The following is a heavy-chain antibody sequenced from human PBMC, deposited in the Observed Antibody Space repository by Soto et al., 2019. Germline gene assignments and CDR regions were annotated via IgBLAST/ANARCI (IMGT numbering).Heavy chain of an antibody. D-gene: IGHD1-20*01. J-gene: IGHJ4*02. CDR3: ATVHNTSRSFNF. Sequence: EVQFLESGGGLVQPGGSLRLSCVASGLTFSVSAMTWVRQAPGKGLEWVSTTGLSGRTTYYGDSVKGRFTVSRDNSKNTLDLQMSTLRAEDTAVYYCATVHNTSRSFNFWGRGTLVTVSS. CDR2: TGLSGRTT. V-gene: IGHV3-23*01. CDR1: GLTFSVSA.